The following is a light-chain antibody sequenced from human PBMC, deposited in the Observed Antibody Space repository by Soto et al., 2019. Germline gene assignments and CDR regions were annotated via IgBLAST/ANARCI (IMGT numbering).Light chain of an antibody. J-gene: IGLJ2*01. V-gene: IGLV2-8*01. CDR3: CSYAGSNNFVV. CDR2: ELS. Sequence: QSALTQPPSASGSPGQSVTISCPGTNSDVGGYNYVSWYQQHPGKAPKLMIYELSKRPSGVPDRFSGSKSGNTASLTVSGLQAEDEADYYCCSYAGSNNFVVFGGGTKLTVL. CDR1: NSDVGGYNY.